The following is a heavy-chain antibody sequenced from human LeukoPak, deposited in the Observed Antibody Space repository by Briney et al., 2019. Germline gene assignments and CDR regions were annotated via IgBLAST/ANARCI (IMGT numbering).Heavy chain of an antibody. CDR2: IYYNGNT. CDR1: GGSISSYY. J-gene: IGHJ4*02. Sequence: SETLSLTCTVSGGSISSYYWIWIRQPPGKGLEWIGFIYYNGNTNYNPSLKSRVTISEDSSKSQSSLKLTSVTAADTAVYYCARGVAGSGSTPKYWGQGTLVTVSS. CDR3: ARGVAGSGSTPKY. D-gene: IGHD1-26*01. V-gene: IGHV4-59*01.